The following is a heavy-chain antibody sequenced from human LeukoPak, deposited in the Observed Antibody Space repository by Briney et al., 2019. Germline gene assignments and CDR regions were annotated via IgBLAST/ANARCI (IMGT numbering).Heavy chain of an antibody. CDR1: GGSIGISSDY. CDR3: ARRLSTRSYYLDD. J-gene: IGHJ4*02. CDR2: IYYSGTT. V-gene: IGHV4-39*01. Sequence: SETLSLACTVSGGSIGISSDYWGWIRQPPGKGLEWIGDIYYSGTTNYNPSLESRVTMSVDTSKNQFPLKLNSAPAADTAVYYCARRLSTRSYYLDDWGQGTLVTVSS. D-gene: IGHD2/OR15-2a*01.